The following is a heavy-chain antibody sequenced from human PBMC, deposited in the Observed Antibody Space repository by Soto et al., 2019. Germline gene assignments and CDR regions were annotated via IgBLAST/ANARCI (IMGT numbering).Heavy chain of an antibody. CDR2: ISWNSGSI. Sequence: EVQLVESGGGLVQPGRSLRLSCAASGFTFDDYAMHWVRQAPGKGLEWVSGISWNSGSIGYADSVKGRFTISRDNAKNSLYLQMNSLRAEDTALYYCAKDKGVATFFYGMDVWGQGTTVTVSS. V-gene: IGHV3-9*01. CDR3: AKDKGVATFFYGMDV. D-gene: IGHD5-12*01. J-gene: IGHJ6*02. CDR1: GFTFDDYA.